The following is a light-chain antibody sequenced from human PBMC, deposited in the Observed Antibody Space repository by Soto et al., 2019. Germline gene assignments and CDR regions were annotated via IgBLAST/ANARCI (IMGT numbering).Light chain of an antibody. V-gene: IGKV3-15*01. J-gene: IGKJ3*01. CDR2: GAS. CDR1: QSISSGY. Sequence: EVVLTQSPVTLSMSPGARATLSCSSSQSISSGYLAWYQQKPGQAPRLLIYGASTRATGIPVRFSGSGSGTEFTLTISSLQSEDFAVYYCQQYNNWPPVTFGPGTKVDIK. CDR3: QQYNNWPPVT.